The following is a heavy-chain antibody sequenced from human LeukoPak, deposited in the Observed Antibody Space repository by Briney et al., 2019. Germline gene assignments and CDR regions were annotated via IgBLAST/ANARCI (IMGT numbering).Heavy chain of an antibody. D-gene: IGHD5-18*01. J-gene: IGHJ4*02. CDR2: IYTSGST. CDR3: ARSVDTAMVSFSDSYYFDY. Sequence: SETLSLTCTVSGGCISSYYWSWIRQPAGKGLEWIGRIYTSGSTNYNPSLKSRVTMSVDTSKNQFSLKLSSVTAADTAVYYCARSVDTAMVSFSDSYYFDYWGQGTLVTVSS. CDR1: GGCISSYY. V-gene: IGHV4-4*07.